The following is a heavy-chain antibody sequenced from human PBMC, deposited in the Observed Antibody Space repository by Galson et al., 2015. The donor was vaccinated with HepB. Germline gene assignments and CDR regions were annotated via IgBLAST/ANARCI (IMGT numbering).Heavy chain of an antibody. D-gene: IGHD6-13*01. CDR2: INAGNGNT. Sequence: VKVSCKASGYTFTNYAIHWVRQAPGQRLEWMGWINAGNGNTKYSQKFQGRVTITRDTSASTAYMELSSLRSEDTAVYYCARVAEQQLDYYFDYWGQGTLVTVSS. CDR3: ARVAEQQLDYYFDY. CDR1: GYTFTNYA. J-gene: IGHJ4*02. V-gene: IGHV1-3*01.